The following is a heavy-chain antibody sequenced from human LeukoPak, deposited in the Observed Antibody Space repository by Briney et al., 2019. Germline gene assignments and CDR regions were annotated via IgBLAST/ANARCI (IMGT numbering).Heavy chain of an antibody. V-gene: IGHV1-3*01. J-gene: IGHJ6*02. CDR3: ARVGYGDYVGYYYGMDV. CDR1: GYTFTSYA. CDR2: INAGNGNT. Sequence: ASVTVSCTASGYTFTSYAMHWVRQAPGQRLEWMGWINAGNGNTKYSQKFQGRVTITRDTSASTAYMELSSPRSEDTAVYYCARVGYGDYVGYYYGMDVWGQGTTVTVSS. D-gene: IGHD4-17*01.